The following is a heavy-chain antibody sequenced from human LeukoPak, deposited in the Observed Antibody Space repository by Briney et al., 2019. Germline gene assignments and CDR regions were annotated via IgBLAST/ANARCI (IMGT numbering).Heavy chain of an antibody. CDR1: GYTFINYG. CDR3: ARGDSLYHYGMDV. V-gene: IGHV1-18*01. CDR2: ISIYNGNT. D-gene: IGHD3-16*02. Sequence: ASVKVSCKSSGYTFINYGVTWVRQAPGQGLEWMGWISIYNGNTKYAQKFQGRITMTTDTSTSTAYMVLRRLRFDDTAMYYCARGDSLYHYGMDVWGQGTSVTVSS. J-gene: IGHJ6*02.